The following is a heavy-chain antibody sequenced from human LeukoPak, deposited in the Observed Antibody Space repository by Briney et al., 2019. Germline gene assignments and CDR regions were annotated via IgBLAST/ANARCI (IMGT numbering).Heavy chain of an antibody. CDR3: AKELSSGRYDFWRASSDYFDY. Sequence: PGGSLRLSCAASGFTFSSYAMSWVRQAPGKGLEWVSAISGSGGSTYYADSVKGRFTISRDNSKNTLYLQMNSLRAEDTAVYYCAKELSSGRYDFWRASSDYFDYWGQGTLVTVSS. D-gene: IGHD3-3*01. J-gene: IGHJ4*02. CDR2: ISGSGGST. CDR1: GFTFSSYA. V-gene: IGHV3-23*01.